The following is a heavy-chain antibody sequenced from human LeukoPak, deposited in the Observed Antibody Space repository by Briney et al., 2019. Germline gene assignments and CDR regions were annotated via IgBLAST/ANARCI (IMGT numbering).Heavy chain of an antibody. D-gene: IGHD7-27*01. CDR1: GFTFNDSA. CDR3: TRTGDGRLGDY. J-gene: IGHJ4*02. CDR2: IRSKANSYAT. Sequence: PGGSLRLSCAASGFTFNDSAIYWVRQASGKGLECVGRIRSKANSYATAYAASVKGRFIISRDDSKNTAFLQMNSLKTEDTAVYYCTRTGDGRLGDYWGQGTLVTVSS. V-gene: IGHV3-73*01.